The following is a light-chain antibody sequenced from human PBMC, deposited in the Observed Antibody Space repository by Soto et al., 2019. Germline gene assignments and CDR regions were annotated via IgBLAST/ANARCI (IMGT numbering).Light chain of an antibody. CDR1: QSTFNMVEQPY. CDR3: MQGTYWPPT. V-gene: IGKV2-30*01. CDR2: RAS. J-gene: IGKJ1*01. Sequence: DVVMTQSPLSLPVTLGQPASISCRSSQSTFNMVEQPYLGWFQQRPGQSPRRLIYRASNRDSGVPDRFSGSGSGTDFTLQIDRVEAEDVGIYYCMQGTYWPPTFGRGTRVEIK.